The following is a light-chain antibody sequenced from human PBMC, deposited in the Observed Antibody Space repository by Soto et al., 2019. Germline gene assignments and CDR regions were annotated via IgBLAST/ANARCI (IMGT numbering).Light chain of an antibody. CDR3: QQYRGYWT. Sequence: DIQMTQSPSTLSASVGDRVTITCRASQTISTWLAWYQQKPGKAPKLLMYDASRLESGVPSTFSGSGSGTEFTLTISSRQPEEGATYYCQQYRGYWTFGQGTKVEIK. CDR2: DAS. CDR1: QTISTW. V-gene: IGKV1-5*01. J-gene: IGKJ1*01.